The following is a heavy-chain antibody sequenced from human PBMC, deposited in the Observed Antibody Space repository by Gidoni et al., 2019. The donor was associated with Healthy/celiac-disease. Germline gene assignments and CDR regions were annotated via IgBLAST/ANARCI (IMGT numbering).Heavy chain of an antibody. CDR1: GGTFSSYT. Sequence: QVQLVQSGAEVKKPGSSVKVSCKASGGTFSSYTISWVRQAPGQGLEWMGRIIPILGIANYAQKFQGRGTITADKSTSTAYMELSSLRSEDTAVYYCARDRGCSGGSCYSFYYYYYGMDVWGQGTTVTVSS. V-gene: IGHV1-69*08. J-gene: IGHJ6*02. CDR2: IIPILGIA. CDR3: ARDRGCSGGSCYSFYYYYYGMDV. D-gene: IGHD2-15*01.